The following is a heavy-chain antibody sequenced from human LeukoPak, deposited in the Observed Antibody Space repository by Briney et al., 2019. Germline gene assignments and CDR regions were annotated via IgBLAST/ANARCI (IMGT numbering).Heavy chain of an antibody. CDR1: GGTFSSYA. J-gene: IGHJ1*01. Sequence: GASVKVSCKASGGTFSSYAISWVRQAPGQGLEWMGGIIPIFGTANYAQKFQGRVTITADESTSTAYMELSSLRSEDTAVYYCAVGSSGYWDEENPEYFQHWGQGTLVTVSS. CDR2: IIPIFGTA. CDR3: AVGSSGYWDEENPEYFQH. D-gene: IGHD3-22*01. V-gene: IGHV1-69*13.